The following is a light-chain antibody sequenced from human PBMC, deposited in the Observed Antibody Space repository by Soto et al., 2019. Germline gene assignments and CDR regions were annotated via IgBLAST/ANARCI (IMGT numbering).Light chain of an antibody. CDR3: QQSYSTPSRIT. CDR2: AAS. V-gene: IGKV1-39*01. Sequence: DIQMTQSPSSLSASVGDRVTITCRASQSISSYLNWYQQKPGKAPKLLIYAASSLQSGVPSRFSGSGSGTDFTLTISSLQPEDFATYYCQQSYSTPSRITFGGGTKVEIK. CDR1: QSISSY. J-gene: IGKJ4*01.